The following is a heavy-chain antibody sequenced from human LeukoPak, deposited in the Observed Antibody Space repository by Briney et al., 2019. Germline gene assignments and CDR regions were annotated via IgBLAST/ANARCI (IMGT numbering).Heavy chain of an antibody. V-gene: IGHV3-23*01. CDR1: GFTFSSYA. J-gene: IGHJ4*02. CDR2: ISGSGGST. Sequence: GGSLRLSCAASGFTFSSYAMSWVRQAPGKGLEWVSAISGSGGSTYYADSVKGRFTISRDNSKNTLYLQMNSLRAEDTAVYYCAKSPGGWDSSRPFDYWGQGTLVTVSS. D-gene: IGHD6-6*01. CDR3: AKSPGGWDSSRPFDY.